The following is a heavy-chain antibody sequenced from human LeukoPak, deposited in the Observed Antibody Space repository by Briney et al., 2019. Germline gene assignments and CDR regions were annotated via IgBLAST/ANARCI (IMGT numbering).Heavy chain of an antibody. CDR3: ARRAGAYSHPYDY. Sequence: GGSLRLPCAASGFTFSSYGMHWVRQAPGKGLEWVAFIRYDGSNKYHADSVKGRFTIYRDNSKNTLYLQMNSLRAEDTAVYYCARRAGAYSHPYDYWGQGALVTVSS. CDR1: GFTFSSYG. J-gene: IGHJ4*02. CDR2: IRYDGSNK. V-gene: IGHV3-30*02. D-gene: IGHD4/OR15-4a*01.